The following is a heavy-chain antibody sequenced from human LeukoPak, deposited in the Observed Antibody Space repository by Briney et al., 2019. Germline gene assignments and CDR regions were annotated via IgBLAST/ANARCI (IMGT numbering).Heavy chain of an antibody. CDR2: IYYSGST. CDR1: GGSISSYY. J-gene: IGHJ3*02. Sequence: SETLSLTCTVSGGSISSYYWSWIRQPPGKGLESIGYIYYSGSTNYNPSLKSRVTISVDTSKNQFSLKLSSVTAADTAVYYCAREGARATVFAFDIWGQGTMVTVSS. D-gene: IGHD4-17*01. V-gene: IGHV4-59*01. CDR3: AREGARATVFAFDI.